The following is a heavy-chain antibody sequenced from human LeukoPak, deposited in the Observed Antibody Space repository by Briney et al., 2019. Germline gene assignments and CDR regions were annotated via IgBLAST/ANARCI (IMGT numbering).Heavy chain of an antibody. D-gene: IGHD6-13*01. V-gene: IGHV3-21*01. CDR1: GFTFSSYS. J-gene: IGHJ6*02. CDR3: ASDRPQGVAAAGMGPYYYYGMDV. Sequence: RPGGSLRLSCAASGFTFSSYSMNWVRQAPGKGLEWVSSISSSSSYIYYADSVKGRFTISRDNAKNSLYLQMNSLRAEDTAVYYCASDRPQGVAAAGMGPYYYYGMDVWGQGTTVTVSS. CDR2: ISSSSSYI.